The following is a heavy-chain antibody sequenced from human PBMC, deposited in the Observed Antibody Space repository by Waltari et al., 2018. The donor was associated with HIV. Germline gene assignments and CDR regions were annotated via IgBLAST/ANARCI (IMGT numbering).Heavy chain of an antibody. CDR3: GGEDYYGMDV. Sequence: EVQLVESGGGLVQPGGSLKLSCAASGFTFSGSAMHWVRQASGKGLEWVGRIRSKANSYATAYAASVKGRFTISRDDSKNTAYLQMNSLKTEDTAVYYCGGEDYYGMDVWGQGTTVTVSS. CDR2: IRSKANSYAT. V-gene: IGHV3-73*01. D-gene: IGHD2-15*01. CDR1: GFTFSGSA. J-gene: IGHJ6*02.